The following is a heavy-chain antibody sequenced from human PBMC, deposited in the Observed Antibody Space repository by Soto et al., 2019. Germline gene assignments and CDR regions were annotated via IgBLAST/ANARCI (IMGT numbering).Heavy chain of an antibody. Sequence: ASVKVCCTSADKTFTHYGSNWVRQAPGQGLELMGWISGYNVNTKYAQKFQDRVTMTADTSTRTAFMEVRSLTSDDTGVYFCAATGGNYFGLDVWGQGTTVTV. CDR2: ISGYNVNT. V-gene: IGHV1-18*01. J-gene: IGHJ6*02. CDR1: DKTFTHYG. CDR3: AATGGNYFGLDV. D-gene: IGHD2-8*02.